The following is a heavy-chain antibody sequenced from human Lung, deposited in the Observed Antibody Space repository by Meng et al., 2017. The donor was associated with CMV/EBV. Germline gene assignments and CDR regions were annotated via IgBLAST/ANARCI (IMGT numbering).Heavy chain of an antibody. CDR2: IYHSGST. CDR3: ARVGQWLPIDY. CDR1: GGSISSSNW. D-gene: IGHD6-19*01. J-gene: IGHJ4*02. Sequence: QGPLQGAGPGLVRPSGTLSLTCAVSGGSISSSNWWSWVRQPPGKGLEWIGEIYHSGSTNYNPSLKSRVTISVDKSKNQFSLNLSSVTAADTAVYYCARVGQWLPIDYWGQGTLVTVSS. V-gene: IGHV4-4*02.